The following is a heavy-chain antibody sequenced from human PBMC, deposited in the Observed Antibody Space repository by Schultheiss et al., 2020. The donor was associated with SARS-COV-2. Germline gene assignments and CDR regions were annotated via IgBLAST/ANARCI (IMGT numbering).Heavy chain of an antibody. D-gene: IGHD3-10*01. CDR1: GFTFSSYW. J-gene: IGHJ4*02. CDR3: AKDTSLHRGYYFDY. Sequence: GGSLRLSCAASGFTFSSYWMSWVRQAPGKGLEWVANIKQDGSEKYYADSVKGRFTISRDNAKNSLYLQMNSLRAEDTALYYCAKDTSLHRGYYFDYWGQGTLVTVSS. V-gene: IGHV3-7*03. CDR2: IKQDGSEK.